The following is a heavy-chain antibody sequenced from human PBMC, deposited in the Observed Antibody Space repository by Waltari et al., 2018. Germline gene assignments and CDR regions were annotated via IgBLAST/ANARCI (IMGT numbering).Heavy chain of an antibody. CDR1: GGSIGHSY. J-gene: IGHJ4*02. Sequence: VQLQESGPGLVKPSETLSLTCSVSGGSIGHSYWSWIRQPPGKGLEWIGYVYYSGSTSHNPSLKGRVTMSVDTSKNRISLKLDSVTAADAAVYFCARGFCRGGVCYTGGFDSWGQGTLVTVSS. V-gene: IGHV4-59*01. CDR2: VYYSGST. D-gene: IGHD2-8*02. CDR3: ARGFCRGGVCYTGGFDS.